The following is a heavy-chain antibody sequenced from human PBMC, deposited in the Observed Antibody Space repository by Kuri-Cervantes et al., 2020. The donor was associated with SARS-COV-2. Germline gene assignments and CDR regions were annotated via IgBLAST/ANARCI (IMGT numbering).Heavy chain of an antibody. CDR1: GFTFSSYC. CDR2: ISYVGSNK. V-gene: IGHV3-30*18. Sequence: GGSLRLSCAASGFTFSSYCRHWVRQAPGKGLEWVAVISYVGSNKYYADSVKGRFTISRDNSKNTLYLQMNSLRAEDTAVYYCAKDSGYGFWSGYWSWGKLSGKHWFDPWGQGTLVTVSS. J-gene: IGHJ5*02. D-gene: IGHD3-3*01. CDR3: AKDSGYGFWSGYWSWGKLSGKHWFDP.